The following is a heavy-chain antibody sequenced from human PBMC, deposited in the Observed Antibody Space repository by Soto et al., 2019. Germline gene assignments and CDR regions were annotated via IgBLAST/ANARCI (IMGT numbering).Heavy chain of an antibody. D-gene: IGHD2-21*01. V-gene: IGHV4-61*08. J-gene: IGHJ4*02. CDR3: ARRWGGAFDY. Sequence: SEILSLTCAVSGGSISSGGYSWSWIRQPPGKGLEWIGYIYYSGSTNYNPSLKSRVTISVDTSKNQFSLKLSSVTAADTAVYYCARRWGGAFDYWGQGTLVTVS. CDR1: GGSISSGGYS. CDR2: IYYSGST.